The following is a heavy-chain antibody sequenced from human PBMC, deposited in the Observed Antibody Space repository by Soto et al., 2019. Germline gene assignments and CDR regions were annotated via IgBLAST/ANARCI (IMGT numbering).Heavy chain of an antibody. V-gene: IGHV3-23*01. J-gene: IGHJ3*02. D-gene: IGHD7-27*01. Sequence: EVQLLESGGGLVKPGGSLRLSCAASRFSFSSYAMSWVRQAPGKELEWFPAISSSGDSTYYADSVKGPFTISRDNSKNTRDLQMSSLRAEDTAVYYCAKPVSWGLWLDAFDIWGQGTMVTVSS. CDR1: RFSFSSYA. CDR3: AKPVSWGLWLDAFDI. CDR2: ISSSGDST.